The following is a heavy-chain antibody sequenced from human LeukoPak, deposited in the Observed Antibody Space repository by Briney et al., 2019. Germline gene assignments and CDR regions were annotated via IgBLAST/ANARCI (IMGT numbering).Heavy chain of an antibody. CDR3: ARLRGGDYSSCNWFDP. V-gene: IGHV4-59*01. CDR1: GGSISSYY. D-gene: IGHD2-21*02. CDR2: IYYSGST. Sequence: SETLSLTCTVSGGSISSYYWSWIRQPPGKGLEWIGYIYYSGSTNYNPSLKSRVTISVDTSKNHFSLKLSSVTAADTAVYYCARLRGGDYSSCNWFDPWGQGTLVTVSS. J-gene: IGHJ5*02.